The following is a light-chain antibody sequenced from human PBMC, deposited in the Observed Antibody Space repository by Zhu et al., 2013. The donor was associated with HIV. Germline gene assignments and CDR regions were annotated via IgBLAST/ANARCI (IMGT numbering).Light chain of an antibody. V-gene: IGKV3D-20*02. Sequence: DIVLTQSPDTLSLSPGERATLSCRASQPVSSNFLAWYQQKPGQAPRLLIYGSFNRATGIPDRFSGSGSGTDFTLSISRLEPEDFTVYYCQQRSKWPPFTFGQGTKLEIK. J-gene: IGKJ2*01. CDR3: QQRSKWPPFT. CDR1: QPVSSNF. CDR2: GSF.